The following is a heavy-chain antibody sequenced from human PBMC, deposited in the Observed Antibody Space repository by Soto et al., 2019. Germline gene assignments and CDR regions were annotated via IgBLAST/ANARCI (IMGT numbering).Heavy chain of an antibody. CDR2: ISYDGSYK. V-gene: IGHV3-30*18. CDR1: GFTFSSYG. D-gene: IGHD5-12*01. Sequence: QVQLVESGGGVVQPGRCLRLSCAASGFTFSSYGMHWVRQAPGKGLEWVAVISYDGSYKYYADSMKGRVTISRDNSKNTLYVQMNSLRAEDTAVYYCAKEGSVVATTPDFDYWGQGTLVTVSS. CDR3: AKEGSVVATTPDFDY. J-gene: IGHJ4*02.